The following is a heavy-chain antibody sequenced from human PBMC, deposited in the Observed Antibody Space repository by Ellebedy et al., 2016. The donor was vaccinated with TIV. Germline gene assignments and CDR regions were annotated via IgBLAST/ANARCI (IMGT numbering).Heavy chain of an antibody. D-gene: IGHD2-2*01. CDR1: GFTFSDYY. CDR2: TSNSGSTI. V-gene: IGHV3-11*01. CDR3: ARDARFIDQQHNWFDP. J-gene: IGHJ5*02. Sequence: GGSLRLSCAASGFTFSDYYMIWIRQAPGKGLEWVSYTSNSGSTIYYADSVKGRFTISRDNAKNSLSLLMNSLRAEDTAVYYCARDARFIDQQHNWFDPWGQGTLVTVSS.